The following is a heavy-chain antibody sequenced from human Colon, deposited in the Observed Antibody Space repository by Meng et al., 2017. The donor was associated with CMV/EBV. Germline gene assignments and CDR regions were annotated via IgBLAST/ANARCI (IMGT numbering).Heavy chain of an antibody. CDR3: VTDTIMARGY. Sequence: GGSLRLSCEVSGLTFSRYWFSWFRQAPGKGLEWVANIDPDGDERYYMDSVNDRFTIFRDNAKNSLYLQMNRLRVEDTAVYYCVTDTIMARGYWGQGTLVTVSS. CDR2: IDPDGDER. D-gene: IGHD3-9*01. CDR1: GLTFSRYW. J-gene: IGHJ4*02. V-gene: IGHV3-7*04.